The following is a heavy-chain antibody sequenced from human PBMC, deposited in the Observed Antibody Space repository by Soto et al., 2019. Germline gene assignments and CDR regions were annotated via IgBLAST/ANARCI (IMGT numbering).Heavy chain of an antibody. CDR3: ARGTCSSSSCYSHAYYYYGMDV. V-gene: IGHV3-33*01. CDR2: IWYDGSNK. CDR1: GITFSSYG. Sequence: GGSLRLSCAASGITFSSYGMHWVRQAPGKGLEWVAVIWYDGSNKYYADSVKGRFIISRDNSKNTLYLQMNSLRVEDTAVYYCARGTCSSSSCYSHAYYYYGMDVWGQGTTVTVFS. D-gene: IGHD2-2*01. J-gene: IGHJ6*02.